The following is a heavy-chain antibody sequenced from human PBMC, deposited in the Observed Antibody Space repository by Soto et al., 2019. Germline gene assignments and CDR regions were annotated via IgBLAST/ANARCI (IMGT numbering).Heavy chain of an antibody. Sequence: QVQLVESGGGVVQPGRSLRLSCAASGFTFSSYAMHWVRQAPGKGLEWVAVISYDGSNKYYADSVKGRFTISRDNSKNTLYLQMNSLRAEDTAVYYCARDSGRGSSGYSYYFDYWGQGTLVTVSS. D-gene: IGHD3-22*01. CDR1: GFTFSSYA. CDR3: ARDSGRGSSGYSYYFDY. J-gene: IGHJ4*02. CDR2: ISYDGSNK. V-gene: IGHV3-30-3*01.